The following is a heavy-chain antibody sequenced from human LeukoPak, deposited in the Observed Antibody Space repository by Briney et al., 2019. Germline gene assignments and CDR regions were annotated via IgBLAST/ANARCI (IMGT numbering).Heavy chain of an antibody. CDR2: IDHSGNI. CDR1: GGSFSGYY. Sequence: SGTLSLTCAVYGGSFSGYYWSWIRQPPGKGLEWIGEIDHSGNINNNPSLKSRVTISVDPSKNQFSLKVRSVTAADAAMYYCARGRTVLETGQRSFDYWGQGTLVTVSS. V-gene: IGHV4-34*01. D-gene: IGHD3-9*01. CDR3: ARGRTVLETGQRSFDY. J-gene: IGHJ4*02.